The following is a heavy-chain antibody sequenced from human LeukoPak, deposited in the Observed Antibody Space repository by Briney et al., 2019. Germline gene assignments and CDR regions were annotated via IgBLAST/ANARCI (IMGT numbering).Heavy chain of an antibody. J-gene: IGHJ4*02. V-gene: IGHV4-39*01. CDR3: ARLRYRSSTSCYTRQGFDY. D-gene: IGHD2-2*02. CDR1: GGSISSSSYY. Sequence: SETLSLTCTVSGGSISSSSYYWGWIRQPPGKGLEWIGSIYYSGSTYYNPSLKSRVTISVDTSKNQFSLKLSSVTAADTAVYYCARLRYRSSTSCYTRQGFDYWGQGTLVTVSS. CDR2: IYYSGST.